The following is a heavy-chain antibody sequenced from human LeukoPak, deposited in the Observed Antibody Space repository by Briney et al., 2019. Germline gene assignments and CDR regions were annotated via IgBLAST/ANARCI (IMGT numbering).Heavy chain of an antibody. V-gene: IGHV3-33*01. D-gene: IGHD3-22*01. CDR1: GFTFSTYG. CDR3: ARDLNYDRVFDI. CDR2: IWYDGTNK. J-gene: IGHJ3*02. Sequence: GGSLRLSCAASGFTFSTYGMHWVRQAPGKGLEWGALIWYDGTNKYYAESVKGRFTISRDNSKSTLYLQMNSLRVEDTAVYYCARDLNYDRVFDIWGQGTMVTVSS.